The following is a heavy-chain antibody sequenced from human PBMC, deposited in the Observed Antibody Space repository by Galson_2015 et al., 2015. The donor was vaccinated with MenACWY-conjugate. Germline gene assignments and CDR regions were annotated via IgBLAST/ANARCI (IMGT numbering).Heavy chain of an antibody. CDR3: ARTNYDTLTGYRQSFDY. CDR1: GFSLSSSGMC. V-gene: IGHV2-70*11. Sequence: PALVKPTQTLTPPCSFSGFSLSSSGMCVSWIRQPPGKALEWLARIDWDDDQNYSTSLKTRLTISKDTSKNQVGLTMTNMDPVDTATYYCARTNYDTLTGYRQSFDYWGQGALVTVSS. CDR2: IDWDDDQ. J-gene: IGHJ4*02. D-gene: IGHD3-9*01.